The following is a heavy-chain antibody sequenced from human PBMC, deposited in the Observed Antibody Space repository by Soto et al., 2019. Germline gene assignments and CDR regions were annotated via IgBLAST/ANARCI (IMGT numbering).Heavy chain of an antibody. CDR3: ARSWTTAAGWANWFDP. V-gene: IGHV4-31*03. CDR1: GGSISSAGYY. Sequence: QVQLQESGPGLVKPSQTLSLTCSVSGGSISSAGYYWSWIRQHPGNGLEWVGYIYYSGATYYNPSLKSRLTILVDTSKNQFSLKLSSVTAADTAVYCCARSWTTAAGWANWFDPWGQGTLVTVSS. CDR2: IYYSGAT. D-gene: IGHD6-13*01. J-gene: IGHJ5*02.